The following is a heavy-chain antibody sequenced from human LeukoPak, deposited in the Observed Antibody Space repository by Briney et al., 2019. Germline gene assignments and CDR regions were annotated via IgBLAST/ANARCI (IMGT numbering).Heavy chain of an antibody. CDR3: ARGPYYYDSSGYYYYYYYMDV. Sequence: SETLSLTCTVSGGSISSSSYYWGWIRQPPGKGLEWIGSIYYSGSTYYNPSLKSRVTISVDTSKNQFSLKLSSVTAADTAVYYCARGPYYYDSSGYYYYYYYMDVRGKGTTVTVSS. D-gene: IGHD3-22*01. CDR1: GGSISSSSYY. J-gene: IGHJ6*03. V-gene: IGHV4-39*07. CDR2: IYYSGST.